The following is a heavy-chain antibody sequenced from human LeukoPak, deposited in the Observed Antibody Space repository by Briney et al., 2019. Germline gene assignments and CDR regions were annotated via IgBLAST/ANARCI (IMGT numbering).Heavy chain of an antibody. CDR2: INAGDGNT. Sequence: ASVKVSCKASGYTFTSYAMHWVRQAPGQRLEWMGWINAGDGNTKYSQKFQGRVTITRDTSASTAYMELSSLRSEDTAVYYCARGPKHNWNDGPVDYWGQGTLVTVSS. V-gene: IGHV1-3*01. CDR3: ARGPKHNWNDGPVDY. D-gene: IGHD1-1*01. CDR1: GYTFTSYA. J-gene: IGHJ4*02.